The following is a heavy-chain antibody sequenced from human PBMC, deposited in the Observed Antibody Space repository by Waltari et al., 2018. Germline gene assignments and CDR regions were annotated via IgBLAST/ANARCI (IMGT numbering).Heavy chain of an antibody. D-gene: IGHD6-13*01. V-gene: IGHV4-38-2*01. Sequence: QVQLQESGPGLVKPSETLSLTCAVSGYSISSGYYWGWIRQPPGKGLEWIGSIYHSGSTYSNPSLKSRVTISVDTSKNQFSLKLSSVTAADTAVYYCASLIAAALSGMDVWGQGTTVTVSS. J-gene: IGHJ6*02. CDR3: ASLIAAALSGMDV. CDR1: GYSISSGYY. CDR2: IYHSGST.